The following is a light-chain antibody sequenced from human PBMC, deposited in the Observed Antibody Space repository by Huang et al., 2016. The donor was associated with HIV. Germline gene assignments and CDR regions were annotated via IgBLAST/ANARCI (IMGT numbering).Light chain of an antibody. CDR3: QQSYNTPQS. CDR1: QNISNS. J-gene: IGKJ2*01. CDR2: AAS. Sequence: IQMTQSPSSLSASVGDRVTMTCRASQNISNSLNWYQQKLGKAPKVLIYAASSLQSGVPSRFSGSGSGTDFILTISSLQSEDFATYYCQQSYNTPQSFGQGTKLEL. V-gene: IGKV1-39*01.